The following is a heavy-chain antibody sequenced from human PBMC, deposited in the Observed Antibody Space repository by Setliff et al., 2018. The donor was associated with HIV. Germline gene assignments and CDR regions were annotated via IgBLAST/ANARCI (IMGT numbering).Heavy chain of an antibody. CDR1: GYTFTAFY. D-gene: IGHD2-21*01. V-gene: IGHV1-2*06. CDR2: IHPNSGGT. J-gene: IGHJ6*03. CDR3: VRNPHPTVVVPRDSHYYSMNI. Sequence: VSCKTSGYTFTAFYIHWVRQAPGQGLEWMGRIHPNSGGTASPQKFQGRVAMTRDTSISTAYMELRSLRPDDTAVYYCVRNPHPTVVVPRDSHYYSMNIWGKGTTVTVSS.